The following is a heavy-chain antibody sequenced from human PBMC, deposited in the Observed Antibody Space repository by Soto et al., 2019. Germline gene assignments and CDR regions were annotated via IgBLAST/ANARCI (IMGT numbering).Heavy chain of an antibody. V-gene: IGHV1-8*01. J-gene: IGHJ4*02. CDR1: GYTFTSYD. Sequence: ASVKVSCKASGYTFTSYDINWVRQATGQGVEWMGWMNPNSGNTGYAQKFQGRVTMTRNTSISTAYMELSSLRSEDTAVYYCARAGRFLEWLVDYWGQGTLVTVSS. CDR2: MNPNSGNT. CDR3: ARAGRFLEWLVDY. D-gene: IGHD3-3*01.